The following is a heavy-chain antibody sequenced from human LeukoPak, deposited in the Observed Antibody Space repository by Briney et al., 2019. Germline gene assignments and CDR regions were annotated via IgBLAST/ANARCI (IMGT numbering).Heavy chain of an antibody. CDR1: GASISNYY. Sequence: PSETLSLTCTVSGASISNYYWSWIRQPPGKGLEWIGYIYYSGSTNYNPSLKSRVTISVDTSKNQFSLKLSSVTAADTAVYYCARVCYDSSCDYWGQGTLVTVSS. D-gene: IGHD3-22*01. CDR2: IYYSGST. CDR3: ARVCYDSSCDY. J-gene: IGHJ4*02. V-gene: IGHV4-59*01.